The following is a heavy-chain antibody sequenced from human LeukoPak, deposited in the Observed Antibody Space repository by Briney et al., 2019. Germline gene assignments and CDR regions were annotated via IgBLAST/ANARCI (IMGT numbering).Heavy chain of an antibody. V-gene: IGHV3-73*01. CDR3: AKLEALYSISNRYYFDY. Sequence: GGSLRLSWAASGFTFSGSAMHWVRQASGKGLEWVGRIRSKANSYATAYAASVKGRFTISRDDSKNTAYLQMNSLRAEDTAVYYCAKLEALYSISNRYYFDYWGQGTLVTVSS. CDR2: IRSKANSYAT. J-gene: IGHJ4*02. CDR1: GFTFSGSA. D-gene: IGHD1-14*01.